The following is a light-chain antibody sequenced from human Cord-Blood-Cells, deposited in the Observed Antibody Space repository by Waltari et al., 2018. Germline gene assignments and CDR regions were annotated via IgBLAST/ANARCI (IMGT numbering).Light chain of an antibody. CDR1: SSDVGGYNY. J-gene: IGLJ1*01. Sequence: QSALTQPASVSGSPGQSTTISCTGPSSDVGGYNYVSWYQQHPGKPPKLMIYEVSNRPSGVSNRFSGSKSGNTASLTISGLQAEDEADYYCSSYTSSSTLVFGTGTKVTVL. CDR2: EVS. CDR3: SSYTSSSTLV. V-gene: IGLV2-14*01.